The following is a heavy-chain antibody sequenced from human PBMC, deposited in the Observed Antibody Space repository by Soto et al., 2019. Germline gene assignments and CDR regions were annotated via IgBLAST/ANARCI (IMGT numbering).Heavy chain of an antibody. CDR3: ARSPPPLGRFDS. CDR1: GYTFANYA. CDR2: INGGSGST. V-gene: IGHV1-3*01. J-gene: IGHJ5*01. Sequence: QLVQSGAEVKKPGASVKVSCKASGYTFANYAMQWVRQAPGQRLEWMGWINGGSGSTRYSRNFQGRLTITRDSSANTVYMELSSLRSGDTAIYYCARSPPPLGRFDSWGQGTLVTVSS.